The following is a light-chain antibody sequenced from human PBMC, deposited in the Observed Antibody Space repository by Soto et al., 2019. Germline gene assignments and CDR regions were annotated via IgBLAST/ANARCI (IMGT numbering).Light chain of an antibody. J-gene: IGKJ1*01. CDR2: GAS. Sequence: DIVLTQSPASLSLPPGERATLSCRASQSVSSSFLAWYQQKPGQAPRLLIYGASRRATGIADRFTGSGSGTDFTLTISRLEPEDFAVYYCQQYNDWWTFGQGTKVEIK. CDR3: QQYNDWWT. CDR1: QSVSSSF. V-gene: IGKV3-20*01.